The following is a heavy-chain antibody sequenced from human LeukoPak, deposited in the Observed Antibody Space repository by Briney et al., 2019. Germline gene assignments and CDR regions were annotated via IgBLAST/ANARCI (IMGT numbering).Heavy chain of an antibody. J-gene: IGHJ4*02. D-gene: IGHD3-22*01. Sequence: ASVKVSCKASGYTYTCYYIHWVRQPPGQGLEWMGWIHPNINGTNYAQKFQGRVTMTGDRSISTAYMELIRLRSDDTAVYYCARVKTMIVVVRLFDYWGQGTQVTVSS. CDR3: ARVKTMIVVVRLFDY. CDR1: GYTYTCYY. CDR2: IHPNINGT. V-gene: IGHV1-2*02.